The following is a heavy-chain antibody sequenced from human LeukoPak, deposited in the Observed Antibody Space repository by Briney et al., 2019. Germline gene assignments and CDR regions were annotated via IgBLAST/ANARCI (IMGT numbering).Heavy chain of an antibody. J-gene: IGHJ1*01. Sequence: GESLKSSCKASGYIFTNYWIGWVRQMPGKGLEWMAIIYPANSDTRYSPSFQGQVTISADKSISTAYLQWSSLKASDTAMYYCARPACSSTSCYLYFQYWGQGTVVTVSS. D-gene: IGHD2-2*01. CDR2: IYPANSDT. CDR3: ARPACSSTSCYLYFQY. CDR1: GYIFTNYW. V-gene: IGHV5-51*01.